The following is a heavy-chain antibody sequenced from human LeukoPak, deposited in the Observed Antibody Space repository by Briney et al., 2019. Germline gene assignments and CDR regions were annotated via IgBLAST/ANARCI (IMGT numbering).Heavy chain of an antibody. D-gene: IGHD4-23*01. V-gene: IGHV4-59*08. CDR1: GASISSYY. CDR2: MYYSGST. J-gene: IGHJ4*02. Sequence: PLETLSLTCTVSGASISSYYWSWIRQPPGKGLEWIAFMYYSGSTNYNPSLKSRVTISVDTSKNQFSLKLSSVTAADTAVYYCARRSISGNSWDYFDYWGQGTLVTVSS. CDR3: ARRSISGNSWDYFDY.